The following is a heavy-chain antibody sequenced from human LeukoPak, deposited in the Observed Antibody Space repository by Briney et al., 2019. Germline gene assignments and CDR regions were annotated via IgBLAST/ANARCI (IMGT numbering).Heavy chain of an antibody. CDR3: AVVVAATVDDYYYGMDV. V-gene: IGHV1-69*01. CDR2: IIPIFGTA. J-gene: IGHJ6*02. D-gene: IGHD2-15*01. Sequence: SVKVSCKASGGTFSSYAISWVRQAPGQGLEWMGGIIPIFGTANYAQKFQGRVTITADESTSTAYMELSSPRSEDTAVYYCAVVVAATVDDYYYGMDVWGQGTTVTVSS. CDR1: GGTFSSYA.